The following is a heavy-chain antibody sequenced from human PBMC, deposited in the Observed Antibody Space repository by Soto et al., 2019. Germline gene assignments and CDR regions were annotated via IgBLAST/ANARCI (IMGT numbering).Heavy chain of an antibody. CDR2: IIPIFGTA. CDR1: GGTFSSYA. Sequence: QVPLVQSGAEVKQPGSSVKVSCKASGGTFSSYAISWVRQAPGQGLEWMGGIIPIFGTANYAQKFQGRVTITADESTSTAYMELSSLRSEDTAVYYCARDPPRYCSGGSCYPGDYWGQGTLVTVSS. V-gene: IGHV1-69*12. J-gene: IGHJ4*02. CDR3: ARDPPRYCSGGSCYPGDY. D-gene: IGHD2-15*01.